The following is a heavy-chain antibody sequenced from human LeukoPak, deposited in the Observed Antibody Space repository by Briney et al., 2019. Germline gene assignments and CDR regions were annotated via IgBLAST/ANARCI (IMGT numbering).Heavy chain of an antibody. J-gene: IGHJ4*02. V-gene: IGHV3-23*01. Sequence: PGGSLRLSCAASGFTFSTYAMSWVRQAPGKGLEWVPTISSGGGFTHYSESVKGRFTISRDSSKSTLCLQMNSLRAEDTAVYYCAKDLRIRAGVPDYWGQGTLVTVSS. D-gene: IGHD2-8*01. CDR3: AKDLRIRAGVPDY. CDR1: GFTFSTYA. CDR2: ISSGGGFT.